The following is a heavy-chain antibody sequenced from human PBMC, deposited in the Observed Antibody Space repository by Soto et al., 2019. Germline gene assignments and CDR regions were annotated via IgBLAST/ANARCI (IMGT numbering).Heavy chain of an antibody. CDR3: ARDHRSRVGASSYYYYGMDD. CDR2: IYTSGST. Sequence: SETLSLTCTVSGGSISSYYWSWIRQPAGKGLEWIGRIYTSGSTNYNPSLKSRVTMSVDTSKNQFSLKLSSVTAADTAVYYCARDHRSRVGASSYYYYGMDDWGQGATVTVSS. V-gene: IGHV4-4*07. CDR1: GGSISSYY. J-gene: IGHJ6*02. D-gene: IGHD1-26*01.